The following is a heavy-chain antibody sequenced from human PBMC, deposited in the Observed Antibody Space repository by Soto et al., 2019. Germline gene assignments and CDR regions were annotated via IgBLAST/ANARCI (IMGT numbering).Heavy chain of an antibody. D-gene: IGHD4-17*01. Sequence: QVQLQESGPGLVKPSETLSLTCTVSGGSISSYYWSWIRQPPGKGLEWIGYVYYSGSTNYNPSLKSRVTTSVDTSKNQFSLKVSSVTDADTAVYYCAGHDYGDYVYQFYGMDVWGQGTTVTVSS. CDR2: VYYSGST. CDR1: GGSISSYY. V-gene: IGHV4-59*08. J-gene: IGHJ6*02. CDR3: AGHDYGDYVYQFYGMDV.